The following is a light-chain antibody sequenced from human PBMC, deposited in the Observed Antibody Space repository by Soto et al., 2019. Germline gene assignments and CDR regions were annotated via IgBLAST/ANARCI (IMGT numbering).Light chain of an antibody. CDR3: QHRSGFT. CDR1: QSVNIY. CDR2: DAS. J-gene: IGKJ3*01. Sequence: EIVLTQSPATLSLSPGERATLSCRASQSVNIYLAWYQQKPGQAPRLLIYDASNRATGIPARFSGSGSVTDFTLTISSLEPDDFAVYYCQHRSGFTFGPGTKVDIK. V-gene: IGKV3-11*01.